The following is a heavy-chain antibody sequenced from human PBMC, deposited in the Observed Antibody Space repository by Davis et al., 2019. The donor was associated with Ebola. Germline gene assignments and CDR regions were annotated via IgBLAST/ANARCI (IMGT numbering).Heavy chain of an antibody. Sequence: SETLSLTCTVSGGSISTYYWTWIRQPPGKGLEWIGYIYYSGSTNYNPSLKSRVTISVDTSRNQFSLKLSSVTAADTAVYFCARGYGSTERFAFDIWGQGTMVTVSS. J-gene: IGHJ3*02. CDR2: IYYSGST. CDR3: ARGYGSTERFAFDI. V-gene: IGHV4-59*01. D-gene: IGHD5-18*01. CDR1: GGSISTYY.